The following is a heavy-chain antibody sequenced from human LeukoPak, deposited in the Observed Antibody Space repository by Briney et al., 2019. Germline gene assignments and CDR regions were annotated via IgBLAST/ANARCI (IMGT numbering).Heavy chain of an antibody. CDR1: GFTFNNYL. CDR3: IVFGDSNH. D-gene: IGHD4-17*01. CDR2: IHSSGGT. Sequence: GGSLRLSCEASGFTFNNYLIHWVRQAPGKGLEWVSAIHSSGGTYYADSVKGRFTISRDTSKNTLYLQINSLRVEDTAVYYCIVFGDSNHWGQGTLVTVSS. J-gene: IGHJ5*02. V-gene: IGHV3-53*01.